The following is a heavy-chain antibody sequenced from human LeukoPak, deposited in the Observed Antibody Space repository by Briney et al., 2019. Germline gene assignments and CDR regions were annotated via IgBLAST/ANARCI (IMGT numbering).Heavy chain of an antibody. D-gene: IGHD5-18*01. Sequence: GGSLRLSCAASGFTFSSYSMNWVRQAPGKGLEWVATMTSSSTIYYADSVKGRFTISRDNSKNTLYLQMNSLRAEDTAVYYCAKGWIDLSVWGQGTLVTVSS. CDR1: GFTFSSYS. CDR2: MTSSSTI. J-gene: IGHJ4*02. CDR3: AKGWIDLSV. V-gene: IGHV3-69-1*01.